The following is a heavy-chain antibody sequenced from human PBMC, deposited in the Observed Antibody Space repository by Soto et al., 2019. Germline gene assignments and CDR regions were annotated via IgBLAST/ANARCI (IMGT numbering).Heavy chain of an antibody. D-gene: IGHD3-22*01. V-gene: IGHV4-4*07. CDR1: GGSISSYY. J-gene: IGHJ4*02. Sequence: SETLSLTCTVSGGSISSYYWSWIRQPAGKGLEWIGRVYSGGSTNYNPSLKSRVTMSVDTSKTQFSLKLSSVTAADTAIYYCARDSSGYYYLFDYWGQGTLVTVSS. CDR2: VYSGGST. CDR3: ARDSSGYYYLFDY.